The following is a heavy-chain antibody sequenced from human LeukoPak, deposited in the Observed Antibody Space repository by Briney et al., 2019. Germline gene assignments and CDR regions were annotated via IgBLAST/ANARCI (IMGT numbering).Heavy chain of an antibody. CDR1: GGSISSSSYY. V-gene: IGHV4-39*07. J-gene: IGHJ6*02. Sequence: SETLSLTCTVSGGSISSSSYYWGWIRQPPGKGLEWIGSIYYSGSTYYNPSLKSRVTISVDTSKNQFSLKLSSVTAADTAVYYCARSDHTMVRGVTPNYYYGMDVWGQGTTVTVSS. CDR2: IYYSGST. D-gene: IGHD3-10*01. CDR3: ARSDHTMVRGVTPNYYYGMDV.